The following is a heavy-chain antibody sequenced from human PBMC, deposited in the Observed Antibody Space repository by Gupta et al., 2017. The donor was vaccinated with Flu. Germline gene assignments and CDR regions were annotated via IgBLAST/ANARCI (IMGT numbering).Heavy chain of an antibody. J-gene: IGHJ4*02. CDR3: IWVGYGYGEIDY. CDR1: GFTFSNAW. D-gene: IGHD5-18*01. Sequence: EVQLVESGGGLVKPGGSLRLSCAASGFTFSNAWMSWVRQAPGKGLEWVGRIKSKTDGGTTDYAAPVKGRFTISRDDSKNTLYLQMNSLKTEDTAVYYCIWVGYGYGEIDYWGQGTLVTVSS. V-gene: IGHV3-15*01. CDR2: IKSKTDGGTT.